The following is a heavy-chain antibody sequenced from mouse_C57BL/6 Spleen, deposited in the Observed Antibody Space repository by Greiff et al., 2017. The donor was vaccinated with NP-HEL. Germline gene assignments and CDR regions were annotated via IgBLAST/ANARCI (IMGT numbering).Heavy chain of an antibody. CDR3: ARSDTTVFDY. CDR2: INPNNGGT. V-gene: IGHV1-26*01. J-gene: IGHJ2*01. CDR1: GYTFTDYY. D-gene: IGHD1-1*01. Sequence: QLQQSGPELVKPGASVKISCKASGYTFTDYYMNWVKQSHGKSLEWIGDINPNNGGTSYNQKFKGKATLTVDKSSSTAYMELRSLTSEDSAVYYCARSDTTVFDYWGQGTTLTVSS.